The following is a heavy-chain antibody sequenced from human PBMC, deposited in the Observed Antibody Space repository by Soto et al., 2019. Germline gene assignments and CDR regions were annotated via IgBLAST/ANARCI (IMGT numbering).Heavy chain of an antibody. J-gene: IGHJ4*02. CDR1: GFTFSSYG. CDR3: ARVVAAEASRLDY. CDR2: IWYDGSNK. Sequence: PGGSLRLSCAASGFTFSSYGMHWVRQAPGKGLEWVAVIWYDGSNKYYADSVKGRFTISRDNSKNTLYLQMNSLRAEDTAVYYCARVVAAEASRLDYWGQGTLVTVSS. V-gene: IGHV3-33*01. D-gene: IGHD2-15*01.